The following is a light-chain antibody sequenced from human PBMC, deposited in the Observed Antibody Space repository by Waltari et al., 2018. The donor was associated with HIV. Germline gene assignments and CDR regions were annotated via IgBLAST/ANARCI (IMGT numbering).Light chain of an antibody. CDR2: DVN. V-gene: IGLV2-11*01. Sequence: QSALTQPRSVFGSPGQSVTISCVGTSNDIGAYNYVSWYQQHPGKAPKVMIYDVNKRPSGVPDRFSGSKSGYTASLTISGLQAEDEADYYCCSYAGSRVIFGGGTKLTVL. CDR3: CSYAGSRVI. J-gene: IGLJ2*01. CDR1: SNDIGAYNY.